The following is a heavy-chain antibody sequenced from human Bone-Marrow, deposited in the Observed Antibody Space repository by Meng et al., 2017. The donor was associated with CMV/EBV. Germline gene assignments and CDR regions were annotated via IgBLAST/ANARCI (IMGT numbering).Heavy chain of an antibody. CDR3: AREYKRIRSGWDY. CDR1: GGSFSGYY. V-gene: IGHV4-34*01. CDR2: INHSGST. J-gene: IGHJ4*02. Sequence: GPLRLSCAVYGGSFSGYYWSWIRQPPGKGLEWIGEINHSGSTNYNPSLKSRVTISVDTSKNQFSLKLSSVTAADTAVYYCAREYKRIRSGWDYWGQGTLVTVSS. D-gene: IGHD6-19*01.